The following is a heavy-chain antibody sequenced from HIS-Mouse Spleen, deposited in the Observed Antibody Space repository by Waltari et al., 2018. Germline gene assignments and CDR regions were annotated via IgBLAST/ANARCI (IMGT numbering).Heavy chain of an antibody. J-gene: IGHJ2*01. CDR3: AREIPYSSSWYDWYFDL. V-gene: IGHV4-39*07. D-gene: IGHD6-13*01. Sequence: QLQLQDSGPGLVKPSETLSLTCTVSGGSISSSSYYWGWIRQPPGKGLGWIGSIYYSVSTDYNPSLKSRVTISVDTSKNQFSLKLSSVTAADTAVYYCAREIPYSSSWYDWYFDLWGRGTLVTVSS. CDR1: GGSISSSSYY. CDR2: IYYSVST.